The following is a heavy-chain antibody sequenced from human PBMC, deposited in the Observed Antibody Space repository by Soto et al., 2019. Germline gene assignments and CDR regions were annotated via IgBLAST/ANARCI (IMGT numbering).Heavy chain of an antibody. Sequence: GGSLRLSCAASGFTFSSYSMNWVRQAPGKGLEWVSYISSSSSTIYYADPVKGRFTISRDNAKNSLYLQMNSLRAEDTAVYYCARVLLWFGEFVDWGQGTLVTVSS. CDR3: ARVLLWFGEFVD. CDR1: GFTFSSYS. V-gene: IGHV3-48*01. J-gene: IGHJ4*02. CDR2: ISSSSSTI. D-gene: IGHD3-10*01.